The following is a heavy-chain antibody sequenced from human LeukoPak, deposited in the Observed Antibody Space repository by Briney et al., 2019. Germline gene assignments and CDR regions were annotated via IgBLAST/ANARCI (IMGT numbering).Heavy chain of an antibody. CDR3: AELGITKIGGV. CDR2: ISGSGGST. V-gene: IGHV3-23*01. Sequence: GGTLRLSCAASGFTFSSYDMSWVRQAPGKGLEWVSAISGSGGSTYYADSVKGRFTISRDNAKNSLYLQMNSLRAEDTAVYYCAELGITKIGGVWGKGTTVTISS. J-gene: IGHJ6*04. D-gene: IGHD3-10*02. CDR1: GFTFSSYD.